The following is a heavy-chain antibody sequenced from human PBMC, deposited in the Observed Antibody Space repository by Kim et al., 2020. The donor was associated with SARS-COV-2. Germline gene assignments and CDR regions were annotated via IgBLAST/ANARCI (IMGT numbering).Heavy chain of an antibody. Sequence: GGSLRLSCAASGFTFSSYSMNWVRQAPGKGLEWVSSISSSSSYIYYADSVKGRFTISRDNAKNSLYLQMNSLRAEDTAVYYCARDSGYSSSWYTLFNYFDYWGQGTLVTVSS. CDR2: ISSSSSYI. CDR3: ARDSGYSSSWYTLFNYFDY. V-gene: IGHV3-21*01. J-gene: IGHJ4*02. CDR1: GFTFSSYS. D-gene: IGHD6-13*01.